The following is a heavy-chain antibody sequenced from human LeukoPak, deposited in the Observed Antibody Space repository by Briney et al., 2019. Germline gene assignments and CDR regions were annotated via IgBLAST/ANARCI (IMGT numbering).Heavy chain of an antibody. CDR1: GFTFSSYS. J-gene: IGHJ4*02. CDR2: ISYDGSNK. CDR3: AKAGYGDYYYFDH. V-gene: IGHV3-30*18. Sequence: GGSLRLSCAASGFTFSSYSMNWVRQAPGKGLEWVAVISYDGSNKYYADSVKGRFTISRDNSKNTLYLQMNSLRAEDTAVYYCAKAGYGDYYYFDHWGQGTLVTVSS. D-gene: IGHD4-17*01.